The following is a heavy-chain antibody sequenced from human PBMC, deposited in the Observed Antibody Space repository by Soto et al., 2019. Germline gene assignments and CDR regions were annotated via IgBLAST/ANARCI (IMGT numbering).Heavy chain of an antibody. CDR3: ARDLRLVRPGDAFDI. CDR1: GGSISSYY. J-gene: IGHJ3*02. Sequence: PSETLSLTCTVSGGSISSYYWSWIRQPPGKGLGWIGYIYYSGSTNYNPSLKSRVTISVXXXXXXFXLXLXXXTAAXTAVYYCARDLRLVRPGDAFDIWGQGTMVTVSS. D-gene: IGHD1-26*01. CDR2: IYYSGST. V-gene: IGHV4-59*12.